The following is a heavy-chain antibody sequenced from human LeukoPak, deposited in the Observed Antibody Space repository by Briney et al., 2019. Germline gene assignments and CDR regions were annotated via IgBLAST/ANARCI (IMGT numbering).Heavy chain of an antibody. V-gene: IGHV4-59*01. CDR3: ARRGGSPLGAFDI. CDR1: GVSISNYD. J-gene: IGHJ3*02. D-gene: IGHD1-26*01. CDR2: IYYSGST. Sequence: KPSETLSLTCTVSGVSISNYDWSWIRQPPGKGLELLGYIYYSGSTNYNPSHKSRVTISVDTSKNQFSLKLSSVTAADTAVYYCARRGGSPLGAFDIWGQGTMVTVSS.